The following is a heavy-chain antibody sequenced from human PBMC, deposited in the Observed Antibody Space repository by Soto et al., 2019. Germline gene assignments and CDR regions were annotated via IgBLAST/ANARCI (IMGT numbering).Heavy chain of an antibody. J-gene: IGHJ6*02. Sequence: QVQLVESGGGVVQPGRSLRLSCAASGFTFSSYAMHWVRQAPGKGLEWVAVISYDGSNKYYEDSVKGRFTISRDNSKNTLYLQMNSLRAEDTAVYYCARGTIFGVVIIYGMDVWGQGTTVTVSS. CDR2: ISYDGSNK. CDR1: GFTFSSYA. D-gene: IGHD3-3*01. V-gene: IGHV3-30-3*01. CDR3: ARGTIFGVVIIYGMDV.